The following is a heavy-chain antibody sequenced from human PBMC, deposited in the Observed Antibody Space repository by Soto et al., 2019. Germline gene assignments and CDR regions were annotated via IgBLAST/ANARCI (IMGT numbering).Heavy chain of an antibody. J-gene: IGHJ5*02. Sequence: QVQLQAAGPGLVKPSETLSLTCTVSGGSISSYYWSWIRQPPGKGLEWIAYIYYSGSTNYNPSLKSRVTISVDTSKNQFSLKLSSVTAADPAVYYCARDQIVGASNWFDPWGQGTLVTVSS. V-gene: IGHV4-59*01. CDR2: IYYSGST. D-gene: IGHD1-26*01. CDR3: ARDQIVGASNWFDP. CDR1: GGSISSYY.